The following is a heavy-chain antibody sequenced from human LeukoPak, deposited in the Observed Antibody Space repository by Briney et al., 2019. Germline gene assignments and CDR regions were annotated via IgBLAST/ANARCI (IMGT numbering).Heavy chain of an antibody. Sequence: GSPRLSCAASGFTFSDHHMDWVRLAPGKGLEWIGSISHSGTTYYNPSLKSRITISQDTSKNQFSLKVNSVTAADTAAYYCTREEGGTTVDYWGQGTLVTVSS. CDR2: ISHSGTT. CDR1: GFTFSDHH. D-gene: IGHD1-1*01. J-gene: IGHJ4*02. CDR3: TREEGGTTVDY. V-gene: IGHV4-38-2*02.